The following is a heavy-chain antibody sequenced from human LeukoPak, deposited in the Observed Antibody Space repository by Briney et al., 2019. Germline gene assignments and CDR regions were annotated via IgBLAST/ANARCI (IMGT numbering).Heavy chain of an antibody. CDR3: ARRRDLFDY. Sequence: SETLSLTCTVSGGSISSSSYYWGWIRQPPGKGLEWIGSIYCSGSTYYNPSLKSRVTISVDTSKNQFSLKLSSVTAADTAVYYCARRRDLFDYWGQGTLVTVYS. CDR1: GGSISSSSYY. CDR2: IYCSGST. V-gene: IGHV4-39*01. J-gene: IGHJ4*02.